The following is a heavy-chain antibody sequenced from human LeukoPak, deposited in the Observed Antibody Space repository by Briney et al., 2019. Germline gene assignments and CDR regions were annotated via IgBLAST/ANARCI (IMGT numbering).Heavy chain of an antibody. CDR1: GFTFSSYN. CDR3: ARDPYSGSYGDYYYYYMDV. J-gene: IGHJ6*03. V-gene: IGHV3-21*01. CDR2: ITSSSRYI. Sequence: GGSLRLSCAASGFTFSSYNMNWVRQAPGKGLEWVSSITSSSRYIYYADSVKGRFTISRDNAKSSLYLQMNSLRAEDTAVYYCARDPYSGSYGDYYYYYMDVWGKGTTVTISS. D-gene: IGHD1-26*01.